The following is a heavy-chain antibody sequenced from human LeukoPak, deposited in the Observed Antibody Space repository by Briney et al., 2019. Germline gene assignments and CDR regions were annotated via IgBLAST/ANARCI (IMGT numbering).Heavy chain of an antibody. J-gene: IGHJ4*02. V-gene: IGHV1-18*01. CDR1: GYTFTNYG. CDR2: ISAYSGYT. CDR3: ASKHLRGYSYDPAEVYFDY. D-gene: IGHD5-18*01. Sequence: ASVKVSCKASGYTFTNYGISWVRQAPGQGLEWMGWISAYSGYTHYAQKFQGRVTITTDESTSTAYMELSSLRSEDTAVYYCASKHLRGYSYDPAEVYFDYWGQGTLVTVSS.